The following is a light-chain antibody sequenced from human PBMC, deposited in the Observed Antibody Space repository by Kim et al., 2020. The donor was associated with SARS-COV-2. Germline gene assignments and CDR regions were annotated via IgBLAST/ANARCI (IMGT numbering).Light chain of an antibody. CDR3: QQYHSYPWT. V-gene: IGKV1-5*01. CDR2: DAS. J-gene: IGKJ1*01. CDR1: QSISSW. Sequence: GDRVTITCRASQSISSWFAWYQQKPGKAPKLLIYDASSLESGVPSRFSGSGSGTEFTLTISSLQPDDFATYYCQQYHSYPWTFGQGTKV.